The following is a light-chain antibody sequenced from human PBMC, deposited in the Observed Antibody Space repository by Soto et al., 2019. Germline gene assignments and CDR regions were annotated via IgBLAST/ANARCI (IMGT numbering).Light chain of an antibody. CDR2: DVS. Sequence: QSALTQPASVSGSPGQSITISYTGTSSDVGGYNYVSWYQHHPGKAPKLIIYDVSNRPSGVSNRFSGSKSGNTASLTISGLQAEDEAEYYCSSYTGSSTPVVFGGGTKLTVL. CDR1: SSDVGGYNY. CDR3: SSYTGSSTPVV. V-gene: IGLV2-14*03. J-gene: IGLJ2*01.